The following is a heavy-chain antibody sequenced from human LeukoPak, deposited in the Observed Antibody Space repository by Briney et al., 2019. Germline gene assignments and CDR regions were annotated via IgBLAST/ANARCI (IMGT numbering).Heavy chain of an antibody. Sequence: PGGSLRLSCAASGFTFSSYAMSWVRQAPGKGLEWVSTISDSGAYAYYADSVKGRFTISRDNSKNTLYLQMNSPRAEDTAVYYCAKQGLTTWTPSDYWGQGTLVTVSS. CDR3: AKQGLTTWTPSDY. CDR2: ISDSGAYA. V-gene: IGHV3-23*01. D-gene: IGHD4-17*01. J-gene: IGHJ4*02. CDR1: GFTFSSYA.